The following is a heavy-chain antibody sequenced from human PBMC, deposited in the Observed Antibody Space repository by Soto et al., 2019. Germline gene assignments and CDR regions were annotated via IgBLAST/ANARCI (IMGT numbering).Heavy chain of an antibody. CDR2: SIPIFGTA. J-gene: IGHJ4*02. CDR1: GGTFSSYG. V-gene: IGHV1-69*12. CDR3: ARPTLQSYYDSSGYYWGFHY. D-gene: IGHD3-22*01. Sequence: QVQLVQSGAEVKKPGSSVKVSCKASGGTFSSYGISWVRQAPGQGLEWMGGSIPIFGTANYAQKFQGRVTITADESTSTAYMELSSLRSEDTAVYYCARPTLQSYYDSSGYYWGFHYWGQGTLVTVSS.